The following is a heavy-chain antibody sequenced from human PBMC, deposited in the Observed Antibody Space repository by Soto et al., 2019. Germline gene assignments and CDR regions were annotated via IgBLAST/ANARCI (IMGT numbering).Heavy chain of an antibody. CDR1: GYTFTAYA. V-gene: IGHV1-3*01. D-gene: IGHD6-19*01. J-gene: IGHJ4*01. CDR3: ARGSAGGWPTDY. CDR2: INAGNGDT. Sequence: ASVNVSCKASGYTFTAYAIHWVRQAPGQRLEWMGWINAGNGDTEYSQKLQGRVTITRDTSASMAYMELTSLRSEDTAIYYCARGSAGGWPTDYWGQGTLVTVSS.